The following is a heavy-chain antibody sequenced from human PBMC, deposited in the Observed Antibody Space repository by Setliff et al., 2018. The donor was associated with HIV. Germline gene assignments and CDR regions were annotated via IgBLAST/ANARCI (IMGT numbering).Heavy chain of an antibody. Sequence: SETLSLTCTVSGPSINIHYWSWIRQSPGKGFEWIGYIYSTGSTNYNPSLQSRVTISMVAPRNQFSLKVTSVTAADTAVYYCAKGAGFYGDYTFDHWGQGRQVTVSS. CDR2: IYSTGST. J-gene: IGHJ4*02. V-gene: IGHV4-59*11. CDR3: AKGAGFYGDYTFDH. CDR1: GPSINIHY. D-gene: IGHD4-17*01.